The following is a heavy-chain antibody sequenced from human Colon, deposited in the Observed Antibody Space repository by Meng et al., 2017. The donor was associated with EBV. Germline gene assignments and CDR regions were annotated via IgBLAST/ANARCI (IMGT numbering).Heavy chain of an antibody. Sequence: VSAPDRGQPSHSPLHTLSVPGGSISSGGYYMDWLRQHPGKGLELIGYIHSSGSTYYNPSLRSRLTRPVDTSKNQFSLKLSSVTAADTAVYYCARASYGSGSPLGESWFDPWGQGTLVTVSS. D-gene: IGHD3-10*01. CDR3: ARASYGSGSPLGESWFDP. J-gene: IGHJ5*02. CDR1: GGSISSGGYY. CDR2: IHSSGST. V-gene: IGHV4-31*02.